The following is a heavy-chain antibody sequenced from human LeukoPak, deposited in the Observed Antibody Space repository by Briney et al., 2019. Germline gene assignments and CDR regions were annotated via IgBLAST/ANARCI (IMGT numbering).Heavy chain of an antibody. D-gene: IGHD3-3*01. CDR1: GFTFSSYA. CDR2: ISGSGGST. CDR3: AKDRYYDFWSGPAGY. V-gene: IGHV3-23*01. Sequence: PGGSLRLSCAASGFTFSSYAMSLVRQAPGKGLEWVSAISGSGGSTYYADSVKGRFTISRDNSKNTLYLQMNSLRAEDTAVYYCAKDRYYDFWSGPAGYWGQGTLVTVSS. J-gene: IGHJ4*02.